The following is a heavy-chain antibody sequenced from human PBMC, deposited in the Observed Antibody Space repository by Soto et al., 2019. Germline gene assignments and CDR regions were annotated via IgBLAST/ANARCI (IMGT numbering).Heavy chain of an antibody. D-gene: IGHD3-10*01. Sequence: QVQLQESGPGLVKPSETLSLTCTVSGGSMSSHYWSWIRQPPGKGLEWLGCNYYSGSTHYNPSLKSRVTISVDTSKNQFSLNLSSVTAADTAVYYCARDRNGGGWFDPWGQGTLVTVSS. CDR1: GGSMSSHY. V-gene: IGHV4-59*11. J-gene: IGHJ5*02. CDR3: ARDRNGGGWFDP. CDR2: NYYSGST.